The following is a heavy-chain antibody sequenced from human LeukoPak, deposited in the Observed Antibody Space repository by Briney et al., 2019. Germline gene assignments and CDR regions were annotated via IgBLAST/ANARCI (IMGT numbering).Heavy chain of an antibody. CDR2: ISYDGSNK. V-gene: IGHV3-30*18. D-gene: IGHD5-12*01. J-gene: IGHJ4*02. CDR3: AKARSSGYDYHFDY. Sequence: GGSPRLSCAASGFTFSSYGMHWVRQAPGKGLEWVAVISYDGSNKYYADSVKGRFTISRDNSKNTLYLQMNSLRAEDTAVYYCAKARSSGYDYHFDYWGQGILVTVSS. CDR1: GFTFSSYG.